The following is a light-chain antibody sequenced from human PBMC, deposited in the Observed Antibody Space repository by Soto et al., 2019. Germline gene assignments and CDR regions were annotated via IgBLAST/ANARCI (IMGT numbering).Light chain of an antibody. CDR2: GAS. Sequence: DIQLTQSPSFLSASVGDRVTITCRASQDISSFLAWYQQKPGKAPNLLIYGASTLQSGVPSRFSGSGSGTEFTLTISSLQPEDFATYCCQQLNSYPNFGQGTRLEIK. V-gene: IGKV1-9*01. CDR3: QQLNSYPN. J-gene: IGKJ5*01. CDR1: QDISSF.